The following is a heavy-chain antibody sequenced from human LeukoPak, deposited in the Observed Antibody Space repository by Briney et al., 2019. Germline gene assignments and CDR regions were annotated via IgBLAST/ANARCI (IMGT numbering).Heavy chain of an antibody. D-gene: IGHD6-6*01. CDR2: IQYDGSKK. J-gene: IGHJ4*02. CDR1: GFTFSSNG. Sequence: GGSLRLSCVASGFTFSSNGMHWVRQAPGKGLEGVTCIQYDGSKKYYADSVKGRCTISRDNSKNTLYLQMHSLRAEDTPVYYCATDRGSAALPPYWGQGTLVTVSS. V-gene: IGHV3-30*02. CDR3: ATDRGSAALPPY.